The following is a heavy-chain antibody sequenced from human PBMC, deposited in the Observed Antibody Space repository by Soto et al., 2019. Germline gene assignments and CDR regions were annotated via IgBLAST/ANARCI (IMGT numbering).Heavy chain of an antibody. D-gene: IGHD2-15*01. J-gene: IGHJ3*02. V-gene: IGHV1-18*01. CDR2: ISAYNGNT. CDR3: ARVSDPQVVVVAAAGAFDI. Sequence: ASVKVSCKASGYTFTSYGISWVRQAPGQGLEWMGWISAYNGNTNYAQKLQGRVTMTTDTSTSTAYMELRSLRSDDTAVYYCARVSDPQVVVVAAAGAFDIWGQGTMVTVSS. CDR1: GYTFTSYG.